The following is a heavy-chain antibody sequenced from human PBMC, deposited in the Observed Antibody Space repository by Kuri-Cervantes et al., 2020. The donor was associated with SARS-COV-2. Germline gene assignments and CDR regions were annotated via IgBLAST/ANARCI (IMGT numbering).Heavy chain of an antibody. J-gene: IGHJ4*02. V-gene: IGHV3-73*01. CDR3: TTLIDY. CDR1: GFTFSSYW. CDR2: VRGKANNYAT. Sequence: GESLKISCAASGFTFSSYWMSWVRQAPGKGLEWVGRVRGKANNYATAYAASVKGRFTISRDDSKNMAYLQMHSLKTEDTAVYYCTTLIDYWGQGALVTVSS.